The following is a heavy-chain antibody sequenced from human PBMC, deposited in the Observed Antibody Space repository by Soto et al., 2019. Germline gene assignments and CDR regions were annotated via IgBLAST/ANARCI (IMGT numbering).Heavy chain of an antibody. D-gene: IGHD1-26*01. Sequence: VQLVEAGGGVVQPGRSLRLSCAASGFTFSSYGIHWVRQAPGKGLEWVAVISHDGSNKYYAASVKGRFTISRDNSKTTLWLQMNSLRPDDTAVFYCAATYRGSSYAVDYWGQGTLVTVSS. V-gene: IGHV3-30*03. J-gene: IGHJ4*02. CDR1: GFTFSSYG. CDR2: ISHDGSNK. CDR3: AATYRGSSYAVDY.